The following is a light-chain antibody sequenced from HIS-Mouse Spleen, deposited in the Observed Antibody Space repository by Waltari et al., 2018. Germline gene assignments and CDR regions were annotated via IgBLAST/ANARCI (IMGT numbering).Light chain of an antibody. V-gene: IGKV1-9*01. Sequence: DIQLTQSPSFLSASVGDRVTITCRASQGISSYLAWYQQKPGKAPELLIYAASTLQSGVPSRFSGSGSGTEFTLTISSLQPEDFATYYCQQLNSYPHTFGQGTKLEIK. J-gene: IGKJ2*01. CDR3: QQLNSYPHT. CDR1: QGISSY. CDR2: AAS.